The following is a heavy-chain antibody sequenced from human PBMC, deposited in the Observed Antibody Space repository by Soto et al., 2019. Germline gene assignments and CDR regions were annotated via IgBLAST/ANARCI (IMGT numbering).Heavy chain of an antibody. CDR1: GGTFSSYA. Sequence: SVKVSCEASGGTFSSYAISWVRQAPGQGLEWMGGIIPIFGTANYAQKFRGRVTITADESTSTAYMELSSLRSEDTDVYYCASPGHSRSWSNDDYGEAPLVTVS. D-gene: IGHD6-13*01. CDR3: ASPGHSRSWSNDD. J-gene: IGHJ4*02. V-gene: IGHV1-69*01. CDR2: IIPIFGTA.